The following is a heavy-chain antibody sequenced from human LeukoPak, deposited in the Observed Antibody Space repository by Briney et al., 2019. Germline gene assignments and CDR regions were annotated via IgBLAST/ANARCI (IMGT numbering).Heavy chain of an antibody. CDR2: ISSSSSYI. CDR1: GFTFSSYW. V-gene: IGHV3-21*01. Sequence: GGSLRLSCAASGFTFSSYWMSWVRQAPGKGLEWVSSISSSSSYIYYADSVKGRFTISRDNAKNSLYLQMNSLRAEDTAVYYCARDVTGTAPGNDAFDIWGQGTMVTVSS. CDR3: ARDVTGTAPGNDAFDI. J-gene: IGHJ3*02. D-gene: IGHD1-7*01.